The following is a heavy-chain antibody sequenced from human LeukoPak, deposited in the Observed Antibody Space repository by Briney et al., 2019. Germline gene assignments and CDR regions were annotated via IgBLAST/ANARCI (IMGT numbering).Heavy chain of an antibody. CDR1: GGSFSGYY. V-gene: IGHV4-34*01. J-gene: IGHJ4*02. Sequence: PSETRSLTCAVYGGSFSGYYWSWIRQPPGKGLEWIGEINHSGSTNYNPSLKSRVTISVDTSKNQFSLKLSSVTAADTAVYYCARGRRRRPYSSSWPTGGGFDYWGQGTLVTVSS. CDR2: INHSGST. CDR3: ARGRRRRPYSSSWPTGGGFDY. D-gene: IGHD6-13*01.